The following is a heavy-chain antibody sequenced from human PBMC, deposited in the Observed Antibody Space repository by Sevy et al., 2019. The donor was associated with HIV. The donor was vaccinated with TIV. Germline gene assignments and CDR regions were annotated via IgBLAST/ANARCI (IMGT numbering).Heavy chain of an antibody. Sequence: ASVKVSCQASGYTFIDYYIHWVRLAPGQGLEWMGWINTHSGAPKYAQKFQGRVTLTRDRSITTAYMDLNSLRSDDTAVYYCARDGGAYSSGYGDDVFDLWGQGTTVTVSS. CDR2: INTHSGAP. D-gene: IGHD5-12*01. CDR3: ARDGGAYSSGYGDDVFDL. CDR1: GYTFIDYY. V-gene: IGHV1-2*02. J-gene: IGHJ3*01.